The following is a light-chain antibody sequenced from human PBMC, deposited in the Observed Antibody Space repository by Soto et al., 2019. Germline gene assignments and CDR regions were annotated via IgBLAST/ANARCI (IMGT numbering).Light chain of an antibody. Sequence: SYALTQHPSVSVAPGQTARITCGGNNIGSKSVHWYQQKPGQAPVLVVYDNSDRPSGIPERFSGSNSGNTATLTISRVEAGDEADYYCHVWATDSDQYGFGTGCKVTVL. CDR3: HVWATDSDQYG. V-gene: IGLV3-21*02. CDR1: NIGSKS. CDR2: DNS. J-gene: IGLJ1*01.